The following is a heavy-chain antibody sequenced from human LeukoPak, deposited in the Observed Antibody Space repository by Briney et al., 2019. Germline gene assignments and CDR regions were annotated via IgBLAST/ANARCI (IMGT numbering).Heavy chain of an antibody. Sequence: SETLSPTCTVSGGSISSSSYYWGWIRQPPGKGLEWIGSIYYSGSTYYNPSLKSRVTISVDTSKNQFSLKLSSVTAADTAVYYCAGRGYSYALDYWGQGTLVTVSS. D-gene: IGHD5-18*01. CDR2: IYYSGST. V-gene: IGHV4-39*07. J-gene: IGHJ4*02. CDR1: GGSISSSSYY. CDR3: AGRGYSYALDY.